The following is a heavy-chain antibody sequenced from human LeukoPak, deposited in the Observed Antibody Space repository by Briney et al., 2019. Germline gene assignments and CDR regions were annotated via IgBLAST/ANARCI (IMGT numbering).Heavy chain of an antibody. Sequence: SETLSLTCTVSGGSISSYYWSWIRQPPGKGLEWIGYIYYSGSTNYNPFLKSRVTISVDTSKNQFSLKLSSVTAADTAVYYCARIYYDSSGYRSFDYWGQGTLVTVSS. D-gene: IGHD3-22*01. V-gene: IGHV4-59*08. J-gene: IGHJ4*02. CDR1: GGSISSYY. CDR2: IYYSGST. CDR3: ARIYYDSSGYRSFDY.